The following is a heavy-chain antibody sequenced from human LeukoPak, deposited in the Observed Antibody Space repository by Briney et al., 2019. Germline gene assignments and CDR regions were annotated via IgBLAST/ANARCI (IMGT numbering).Heavy chain of an antibody. Sequence: PGGSLRLSCAASGFTFSSYGMSWVRQAPGKGLEWVSAISGSGGSTYYADSVKGRFTISRDNSKNTLYLQMNSLRAEDTAVYYCAKPDSSGWYNYVPLHYWGQGTLVTVSS. CDR2: ISGSGGST. CDR3: AKPDSSGWYNYVPLHY. V-gene: IGHV3-23*01. D-gene: IGHD6-19*01. CDR1: GFTFSSYG. J-gene: IGHJ4*02.